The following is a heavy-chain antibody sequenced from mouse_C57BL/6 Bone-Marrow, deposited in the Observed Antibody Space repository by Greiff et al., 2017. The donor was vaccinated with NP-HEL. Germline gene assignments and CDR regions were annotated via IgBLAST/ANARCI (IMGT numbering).Heavy chain of an antibody. V-gene: IGHV1-26*01. CDR3: ASYYGSGGRYFDV. Sequence: VQLQQSGPELVKPGASVKISCKASGYTFTDYYMNWVKQSHGKSLEWIGDINPNNGGTSYNQKFKGKATLTVDKSSSTAYMELRSLTSEDSAVYYCASYYGSGGRYFDVWGTGTTVTVSS. CDR1: GYTFTDYY. J-gene: IGHJ1*03. D-gene: IGHD1-1*01. CDR2: INPNNGGT.